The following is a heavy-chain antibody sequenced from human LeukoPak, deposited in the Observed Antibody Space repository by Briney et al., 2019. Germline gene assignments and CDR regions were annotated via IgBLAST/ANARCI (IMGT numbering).Heavy chain of an antibody. CDR2: THYRSKWYN. CDR3: ARWSVERDGSGRQLTGVDY. V-gene: IGHV6-1*01. J-gene: IGHJ4*02. CDR1: GDSVSSNSAA. Sequence: PSQTLSLTCAISGDSVSSNSAAWNWIRQSPSRGLEWLGRTHYRSKWYNDYAVSVKSRITINPDTSKNQFSLQLNSVTPEDTAVYYCARWSVERDGSGRQLTGVDYWGQGTLVTVSS. D-gene: IGHD5-24*01.